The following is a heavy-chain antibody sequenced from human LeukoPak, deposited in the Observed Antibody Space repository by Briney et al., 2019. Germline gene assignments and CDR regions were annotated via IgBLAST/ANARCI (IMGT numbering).Heavy chain of an antibody. D-gene: IGHD6-19*01. J-gene: IGHJ4*02. Sequence: ASVKVSCKASGYTFTSYGISWVRQAPGQGLEWMGWISAYNGKTNYAKKLQGRVTMTTDTSTNTVYMELRSLRSDDTAVYYCATEDSSGWFDYWGQGTLVTVSS. V-gene: IGHV1-18*01. CDR2: ISAYNGKT. CDR3: ATEDSSGWFDY. CDR1: GYTFTSYG.